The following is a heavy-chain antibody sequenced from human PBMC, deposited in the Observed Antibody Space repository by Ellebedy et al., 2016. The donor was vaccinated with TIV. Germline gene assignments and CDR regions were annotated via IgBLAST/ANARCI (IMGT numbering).Heavy chain of an antibody. J-gene: IGHJ3*02. V-gene: IGHV3-7*01. D-gene: IGHD4-17*01. Sequence: GESLKISCAASRFTFSSYWMSWVRQAPGKGLEWVANINQDGSEKYYVDSVWGRFTISRDNAKNSLYLQINSLRAEDKAVYYCAEDGSYGDYLSPTHAFVMWGQGTMVTVSS. CDR2: INQDGSEK. CDR3: AEDGSYGDYLSPTHAFVM. CDR1: RFTFSSYW.